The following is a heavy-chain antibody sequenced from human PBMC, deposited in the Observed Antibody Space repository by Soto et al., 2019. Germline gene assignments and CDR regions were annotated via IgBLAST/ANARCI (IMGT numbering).Heavy chain of an antibody. D-gene: IGHD3-10*01. V-gene: IGHV3-11*01. CDR2: ISIGGTPI. Sequence: GGSLRLSCEASGFTFSDYYMSWIRQVPGKGLEWVSYISIGGTPIYYADSVKGRFTISRDNAQNSLYLHMTSLTAEGTALYYCVRGPEELVYYNSIDVWGQGTTVTVSS. J-gene: IGHJ6*02. CDR1: GFTFSDYY. CDR3: VRGPEELVYYNSIDV.